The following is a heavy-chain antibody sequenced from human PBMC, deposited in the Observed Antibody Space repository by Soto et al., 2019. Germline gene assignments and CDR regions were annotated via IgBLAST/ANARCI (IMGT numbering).Heavy chain of an antibody. D-gene: IGHD1-1*01. Sequence: GVLRLSCEASGLSFSDYEMNWVRQFPGEGLEWVAYIARDGETTFYADSVEGRFVVSRDNAKNSLFLQMDRLTGDDTAVYFCARDTPPAELAYSGQGSLVTVSS. J-gene: IGHJ4*02. CDR1: GLSFSDYE. CDR3: ARDTPPAELAY. CDR2: IARDGETT. V-gene: IGHV3-48*03.